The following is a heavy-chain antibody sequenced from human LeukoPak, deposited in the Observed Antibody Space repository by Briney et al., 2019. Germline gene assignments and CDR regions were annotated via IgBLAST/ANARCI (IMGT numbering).Heavy chain of an antibody. CDR1: GGSFSGYY. D-gene: IGHD1-26*01. V-gene: IGHV4-34*01. CDR2: INHSGST. J-gene: IGHJ4*02. CDR3: ARRGVGATYGTYYFDY. Sequence: PSETLSLTCAVYGGSFSGYYWSWIRQPPGKGLEWIGEINHSGSTNYNPSLKSRVTISVDTSKNQFSLKLSSVTAADTAVYYCARRGVGATYGTYYFDYWGQGTLVTVSS.